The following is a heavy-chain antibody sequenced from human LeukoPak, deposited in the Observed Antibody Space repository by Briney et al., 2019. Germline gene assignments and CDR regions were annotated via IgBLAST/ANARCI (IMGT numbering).Heavy chain of an antibody. D-gene: IGHD3-10*01. Sequence: ASVKVSCKASGYTFTSYYMHWVRQAPGQGLEWMGIINPSGGSTSYAQKLQGRVTMTRDTSTSTVYMELSSLRSEDTAVYYCAAIFSSIIGWFDPWGQGTLVTVSS. CDR2: INPSGGST. V-gene: IGHV1-46*01. CDR1: GYTFTSYY. J-gene: IGHJ5*02. CDR3: AAIFSSIIGWFDP.